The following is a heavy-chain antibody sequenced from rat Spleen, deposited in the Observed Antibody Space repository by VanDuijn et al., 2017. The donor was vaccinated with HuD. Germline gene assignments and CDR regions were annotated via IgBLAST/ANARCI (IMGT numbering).Heavy chain of an antibody. CDR2: INPDGGRT. V-gene: IGHV5-58*01. Sequence: EVQLVESGGDLVQPGRSLKLSCVASGFTFSSYWMYWVRQAPGKGLEWVSSINPDGGRTYYPDSVKGRFTISRDNAKSSLYLQMDSLRSEDTATYYCTRDRILRSTGFDYWGQGVMVTVSS. CDR3: TRDRILRSTGFDY. J-gene: IGHJ2*01. CDR1: GFTFSSYW. D-gene: IGHD1-6*01.